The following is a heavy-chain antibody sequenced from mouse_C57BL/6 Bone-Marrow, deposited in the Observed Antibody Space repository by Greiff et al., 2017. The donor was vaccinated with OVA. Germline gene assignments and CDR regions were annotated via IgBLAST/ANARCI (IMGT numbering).Heavy chain of an antibody. D-gene: IGHD2-4*01. J-gene: IGHJ1*03. CDR1: GFNIKDDY. CDR2: IDPENGDT. CDR3: TRLRPYWYFDV. V-gene: IGHV14-4*01. Sequence: VQLKESGAELVRPGASVKLSCTASGFNIKDDYMHWVKQRPEQGLEWIGWIDPENGDTEYASKFQAKATITADTSSNTAYLQLSSLTSEDTAVYYCTRLRPYWYFDVWGTGTTVTVSS.